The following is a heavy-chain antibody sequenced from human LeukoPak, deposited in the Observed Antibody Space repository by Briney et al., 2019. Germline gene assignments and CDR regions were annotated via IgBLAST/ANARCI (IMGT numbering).Heavy chain of an antibody. J-gene: IGHJ4*02. Sequence: SETLSLTCSVSGASISSGNYFWNWVRQSPVKGLEWIGCISYSGTTHYNPSLKSRVTIFVDTSKNQFSLNLNSVTASDTAVYYCARSFDYWGQGTLVAVS. CDR2: ISYSGTT. V-gene: IGHV4-39*01. CDR1: GASISSGNYF. CDR3: ARSFDY.